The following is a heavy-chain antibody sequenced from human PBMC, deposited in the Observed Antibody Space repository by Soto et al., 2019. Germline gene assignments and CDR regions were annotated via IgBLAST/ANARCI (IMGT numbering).Heavy chain of an antibody. D-gene: IGHD2-21*02. Sequence: LVESGGGLVYPGGSLRLSCVASGFSFSDYSMNWVRQAPGKGLQWVSYISSSSDNTYYADSVNGRFTVSRDKAKNALFLQMNSLRDDDTATYYCARLPKGSLVTAWGQGTRVTVSS. CDR2: ISSSSDNT. V-gene: IGHV3-48*02. CDR1: GFSFSDYS. J-gene: IGHJ1*01. CDR3: ARLPKGSLVTA.